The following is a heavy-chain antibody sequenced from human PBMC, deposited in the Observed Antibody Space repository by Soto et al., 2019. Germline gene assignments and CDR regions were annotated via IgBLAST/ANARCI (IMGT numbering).Heavy chain of an antibody. CDR2: ISYDGSHQ. Sequence: PGGSLRLSCAASGFTFSNYAMQWVRQAPGKGLEWVAVISYDGSHQYYGDSVKGRFTISRDNSKNTVYLQMNSLRREDTAVYYCAKDGPVGAGAFDIWGQGTMVTVSS. V-gene: IGHV3-30-3*02. J-gene: IGHJ3*02. D-gene: IGHD1-26*01. CDR3: AKDGPVGAGAFDI. CDR1: GFTFSNYA.